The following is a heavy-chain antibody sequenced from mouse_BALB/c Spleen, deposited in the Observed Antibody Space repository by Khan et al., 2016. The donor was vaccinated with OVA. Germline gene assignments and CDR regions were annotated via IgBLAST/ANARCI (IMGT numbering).Heavy chain of an antibody. D-gene: IGHD2-1*01. V-gene: IGHV5-9-3*01. J-gene: IGHJ3*01. CDR1: GFTFSTYA. CDR2: INSDCDYT. Sequence: EVELVESGGGLVKPGGSLKLSCAASGFTFSTYAMPWVRQTPEKRLEWVATINSDCDYTYYLDSVKGRFTISRDNAKNTLYLQMTSLRSEDTAMYYCARSPYGNFAYWGQGTLVTVSA. CDR3: ARSPYGNFAY.